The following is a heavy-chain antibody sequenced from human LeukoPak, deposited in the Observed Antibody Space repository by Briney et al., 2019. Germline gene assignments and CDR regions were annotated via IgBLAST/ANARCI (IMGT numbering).Heavy chain of an antibody. D-gene: IGHD1-26*01. Sequence: GGSLRLSCAASGFTLNNYWMHWVRQAPGKGLVWVSRINVDGSSISYADSVKGRFTISRDNARNTLYLQMNSLRAEDMAVYYCTRIKWDLTYFDYWGQGTLVTASS. V-gene: IGHV3-74*01. CDR3: TRIKWDLTYFDY. CDR1: GFTLNNYW. J-gene: IGHJ4*02. CDR2: INVDGSSI.